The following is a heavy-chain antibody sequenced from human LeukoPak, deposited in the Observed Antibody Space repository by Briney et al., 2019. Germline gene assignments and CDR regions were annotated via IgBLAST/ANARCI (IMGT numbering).Heavy chain of an antibody. Sequence: KPSETLSLTCTVSGGSISSYYWSWIRQPPGKGLEWIGDIYYSGSTNYNPSLKSRVTISVDTSKNQFSLKLSSVTAADTAVYYCASRAPYYYDSSGYYYDAWGQGTMVTVSS. CDR3: ASRAPYYYDSSGYYYDA. D-gene: IGHD3-22*01. CDR2: IYYSGST. J-gene: IGHJ3*01. V-gene: IGHV4-59*01. CDR1: GGSISSYY.